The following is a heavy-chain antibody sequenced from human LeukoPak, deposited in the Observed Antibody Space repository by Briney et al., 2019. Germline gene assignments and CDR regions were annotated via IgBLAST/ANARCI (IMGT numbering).Heavy chain of an antibody. CDR1: GVSISNNYFY. D-gene: IGHD1-26*01. J-gene: IGHJ4*02. Sequence: SETLSLTCTVSGVSISNNYFYWAWIRQPPGKGLELIGYVHYTGSTFYNSSLKSRITISADTSQNQFSLSLTSVTAADTAVYYCATLGLLRGAGFNLATHFWGQGTLVAVSS. CDR3: ATLGLLRGAGFNLATHF. V-gene: IGHV4-39*01. CDR2: VHYTGST.